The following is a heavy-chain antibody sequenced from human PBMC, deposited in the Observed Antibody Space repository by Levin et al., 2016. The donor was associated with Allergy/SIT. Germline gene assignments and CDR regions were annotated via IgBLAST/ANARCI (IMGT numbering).Heavy chain of an antibody. D-gene: IGHD2-15*01. J-gene: IGHJ4*02. CDR3: ADPPTPDF. CDR1: GFTFTNYA. CDR2: MNDYGPT. V-gene: IGHV3-23*01. Sequence: GESLKISCVASGFTFTNYAMSWVRQAPGKGLEWVSTMNDYGPTYYAGSVRGRFTISRDNSKNTVYLQMNSLRAEDTAVYYCADPPTPDFWGQGTLVTVSS.